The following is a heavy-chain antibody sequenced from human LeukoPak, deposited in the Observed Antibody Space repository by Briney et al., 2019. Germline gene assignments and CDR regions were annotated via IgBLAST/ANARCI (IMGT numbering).Heavy chain of an antibody. V-gene: IGHV3-23*01. CDR2: INADDGST. D-gene: IGHD6-19*01. CDR3: AKDATRTSGWYYFDY. Sequence: GGSLRLSCAVSGFTVSSNFMSWVRQAPGKGLEWVSGINADDGSTYYADSVKGRFTISRDNSKNTLSLQLNSLRAEDTAVYYCAKDATRTSGWYYFDYWGQGTLVTVSS. J-gene: IGHJ4*02. CDR1: GFTVSSNF.